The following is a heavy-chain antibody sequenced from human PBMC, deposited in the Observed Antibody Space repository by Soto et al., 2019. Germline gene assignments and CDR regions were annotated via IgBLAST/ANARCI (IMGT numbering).Heavy chain of an antibody. CDR3: AKDCYGSGTDYFYGMDV. D-gene: IGHD3-10*01. Sequence: GGSLRLSCASSGFTFSSYEMNWVRQAPGKGPEWISYISSSGSTTSYADSVKGRFTISRDNAKNSLELQMNSLRAEDTAVYYCAKDCYGSGTDYFYGMDVRGQGTTVTVSS. CDR1: GFTFSSYE. J-gene: IGHJ6*02. V-gene: IGHV3-48*03. CDR2: ISSSGSTT.